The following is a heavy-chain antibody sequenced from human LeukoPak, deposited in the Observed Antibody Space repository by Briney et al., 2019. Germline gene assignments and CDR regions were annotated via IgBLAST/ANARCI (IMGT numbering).Heavy chain of an antibody. CDR3: AKDISITTTDYFDY. CDR2: ISWNSGSI. V-gene: IGHV3-9*01. Sequence: GGSLRLSCAASGFTFDDYAMHWVRQAPGKGLEWVSGISWNSGSIGYADSVKGRFTISRDNAKNSPYLQMNSLRAEDTALYYCAKDISITTTDYFDYWGQGTLVTVSS. J-gene: IGHJ4*02. CDR1: GFTFDDYA. D-gene: IGHD1-14*01.